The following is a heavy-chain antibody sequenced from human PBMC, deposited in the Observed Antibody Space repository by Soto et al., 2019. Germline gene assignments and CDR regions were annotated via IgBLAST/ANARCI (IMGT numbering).Heavy chain of an antibody. Sequence: ASVKVSCKASGYTFNNYDIHWVRQAPGHGLEWMGWMNPNSGNTGYAQNFRGRVTMTQNTAIGTAYMELSSLRSEDTAVYYCAREPAKNYYDSSGYHDAFDIWGQGTMVTVSS. J-gene: IGHJ3*02. CDR3: AREPAKNYYDSSGYHDAFDI. D-gene: IGHD3-22*01. CDR2: MNPNSGNT. V-gene: IGHV1-8*02. CDR1: GYTFNNYD.